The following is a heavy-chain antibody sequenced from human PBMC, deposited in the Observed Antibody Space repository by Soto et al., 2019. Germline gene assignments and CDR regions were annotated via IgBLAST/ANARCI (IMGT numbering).Heavy chain of an antibody. Sequence: SETLSLTCTVSGGSISSSSYYWGWIRQPPGKGLEWIGSIYYSGSTYYNPSLKSRVTISVDTSKNQFSLKLSSVTAADTAVYYCARQRGSYYDHYYYGMDVWGQGTTVTVSS. D-gene: IGHD1-26*01. J-gene: IGHJ6*02. CDR3: ARQRGSYYDHYYYGMDV. CDR1: GGSISSSSYY. CDR2: IYYSGST. V-gene: IGHV4-39*01.